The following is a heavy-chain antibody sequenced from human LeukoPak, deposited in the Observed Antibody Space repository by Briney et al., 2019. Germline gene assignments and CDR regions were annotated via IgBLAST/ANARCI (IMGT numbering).Heavy chain of an antibody. J-gene: IGHJ4*02. CDR3: ARAEGGPHERFDY. CDR2: ISAYNGNT. V-gene: IGHV1-18*01. D-gene: IGHD2-15*01. CDR1: GYTFTIYG. Sequence: GASVTVSFTASGYTFTIYGISWVRQAPGQGLEWIGWISAYNGNTNYAQKLQGRVTMTTDTSTSTAYMELRSLRSDDTAVYYCARAEGGPHERFDYWGQGTLVTVSS.